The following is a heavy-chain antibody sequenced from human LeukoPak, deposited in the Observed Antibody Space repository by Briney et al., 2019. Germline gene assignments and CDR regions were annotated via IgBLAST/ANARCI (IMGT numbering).Heavy chain of an antibody. D-gene: IGHD7-27*01. CDR1: GFTISRYS. CDR3: ARGETGDGNYFDN. V-gene: IGHV3-48*01. Sequence: PGGSLRLSCAASGFTISRYSMNWVRQAPGKGQEWLSYISGSSNNIYYADSVKGPFTVSRDNAKNSLYLQMDSLRADDAAVFYCARGETGDGNYFDNWGQGTLVTVSS. J-gene: IGHJ4*02. CDR2: ISGSSNNI.